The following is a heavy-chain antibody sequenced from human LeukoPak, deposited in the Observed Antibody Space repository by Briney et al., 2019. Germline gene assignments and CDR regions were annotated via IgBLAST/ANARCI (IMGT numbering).Heavy chain of an antibody. CDR2: INHSGST. J-gene: IGHJ4*02. CDR3: ARRSYSYGTKPFDY. V-gene: IGHV4-34*01. D-gene: IGHD5-18*01. Sequence: PSETLSLTCAVHGGSFSGYYWSWIRQPPGKGLEWIGEINHSGSTNYNPSLKSRVTISVDTSKNQFSLKLSSVTAADTAVYYCARRSYSYGTKPFDYWGQGTLVNVSS. CDR1: GGSFSGYY.